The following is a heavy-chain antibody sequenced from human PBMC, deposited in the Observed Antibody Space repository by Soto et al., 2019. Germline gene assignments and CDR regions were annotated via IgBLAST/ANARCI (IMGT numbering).Heavy chain of an antibody. D-gene: IGHD1-7*01. CDR2: ISETSLT. CDR1: GFSFSTYA. Sequence: GGSLILSCAASGFSFSTYAMSWVRQAPGKGLEWVSGISETSLTLYAYSVKGRFTISRDNYDNTLHLQMNSLRAEDSAVYYCSRDRGGTYRYYYYYSMDVLGQGTTLTVSS. J-gene: IGHJ6*02. CDR3: SRDRGGTYRYYYYYSMDV. V-gene: IGHV3-23*01.